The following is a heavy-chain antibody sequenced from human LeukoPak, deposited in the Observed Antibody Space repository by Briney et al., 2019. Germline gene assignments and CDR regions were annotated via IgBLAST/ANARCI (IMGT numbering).Heavy chain of an antibody. D-gene: IGHD1-26*01. Sequence: GGSLRLSCAASGFTFSSYAMSWVRQAPGKGLEWVSAISGSGGSTYYADSVKGRFTISRDNSKNTLYLQMNSLGAEDTAVYYCAKRIKIGGAYLDYWGQGTLVTVSS. J-gene: IGHJ4*02. CDR3: AKRIKIGGAYLDY. CDR1: GFTFSSYA. V-gene: IGHV3-23*01. CDR2: ISGSGGST.